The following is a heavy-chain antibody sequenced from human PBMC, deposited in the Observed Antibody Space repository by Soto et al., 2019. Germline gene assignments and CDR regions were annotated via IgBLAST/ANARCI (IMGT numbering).Heavy chain of an antibody. J-gene: IGHJ3*02. CDR3: AKAPLRYSSGWYAFDI. Sequence: PGGSLRLSCAASGFTFDDYAMHWVRQAPGKGLEWVSGISWNSGSIGYADSVKGRFTISRDNAKNSLYLQMNSLRAEDTALYYCAKAPLRYSSGWYAFDIWGQGTMVTVSS. CDR2: ISWNSGSI. V-gene: IGHV3-9*01. CDR1: GFTFDDYA. D-gene: IGHD6-19*01.